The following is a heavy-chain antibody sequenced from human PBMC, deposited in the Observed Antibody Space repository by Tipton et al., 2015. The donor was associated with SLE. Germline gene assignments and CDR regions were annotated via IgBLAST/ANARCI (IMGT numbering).Heavy chain of an antibody. CDR1: GGSISSAHY. Sequence: TLSLTCTVSGGSISSAHYWGWIRQPPGKGLEWIGSIYYSGSTYYHPSLKSRVTISVDTSKNQFSLKLKSVTAADSAVYYCARERYCSGASCYAPDYWGQGSLVTVSS. CDR3: ARERYCSGASCYAPDY. J-gene: IGHJ4*02. D-gene: IGHD2-2*01. V-gene: IGHV4-38-2*02. CDR2: IYYSGST.